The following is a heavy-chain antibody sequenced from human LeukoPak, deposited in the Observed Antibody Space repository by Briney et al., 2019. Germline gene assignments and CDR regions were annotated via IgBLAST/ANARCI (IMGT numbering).Heavy chain of an antibody. V-gene: IGHV1-18*01. CDR2: ISAYNGNT. D-gene: IGHD5-18*01. CDR1: GYTFTCYG. CDR3: ARFGYSYGSPVFYFDY. Sequence: VASVKVSCKASGYTFTCYGISWVRQAPGQGLEWMGWISAYNGNTNYAQKLQGRVTMTTDTSTSTAYMELRSLRSDDAAVYYCARFGYSYGSPVFYFDYWGQGTLVTVSS. J-gene: IGHJ4*02.